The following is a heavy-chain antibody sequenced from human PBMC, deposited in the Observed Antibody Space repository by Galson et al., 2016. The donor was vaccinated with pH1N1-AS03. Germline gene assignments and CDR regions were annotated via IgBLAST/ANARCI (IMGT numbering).Heavy chain of an antibody. D-gene: IGHD6-13*01. J-gene: IGHJ6*03. Sequence: TLSLTCTVSGDSIFSGSFYWSWIRQPAGKALEWVGRIYTSGSTTYNPSLKSRVSTSIDSSKTHISLSLTSVTAADTAVYYCARLSSSSWERWAHGNLYIDVWGKGTTVTVSS. V-gene: IGHV4-61*02. CDR2: IYTSGST. CDR1: GDSIFSGSFY. CDR3: ARLSSSSWERWAHGNLYIDV.